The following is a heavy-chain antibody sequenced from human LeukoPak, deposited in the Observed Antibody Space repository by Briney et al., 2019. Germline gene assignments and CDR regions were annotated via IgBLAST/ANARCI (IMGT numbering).Heavy chain of an antibody. CDR1: EFTFSTYW. Sequence: GGSLGLSCAASEFTFSTYWMSWVRQAPGKGLEWVANIKQDGSEKYYMDSVKGRFTISRDTAKNSLYLQMNSQRAEDTAVYYCARAAKYYYGSETYYFFDYWGQGTLVTVSS. CDR3: ARAAKYYYGSETYYFFDY. J-gene: IGHJ4*02. CDR2: IKQDGSEK. D-gene: IGHD3-10*01. V-gene: IGHV3-7*01.